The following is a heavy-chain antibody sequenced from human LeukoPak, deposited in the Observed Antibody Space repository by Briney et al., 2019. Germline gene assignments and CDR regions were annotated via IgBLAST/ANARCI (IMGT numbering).Heavy chain of an antibody. CDR1: GFTFSTYV. J-gene: IGHJ5*02. D-gene: IGHD3-3*01. CDR2: MTGTGDTK. CDR3: ARKTVEVYYGALDP. Sequence: GAFLTLSCTASGFTFSTYVMTWVRQAPGKGLEWVSGMTGTGDTKYYADSVKGRFTISRDNSKNTLYLQMNSLRAEDTAVYYCARKTVEVYYGALDPWGQGALVTVSS. V-gene: IGHV3-23*01.